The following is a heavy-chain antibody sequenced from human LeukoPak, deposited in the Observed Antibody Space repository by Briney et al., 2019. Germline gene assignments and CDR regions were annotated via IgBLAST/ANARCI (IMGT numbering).Heavy chain of an antibody. V-gene: IGHV4-4*07. J-gene: IGHJ6*03. CDR3: ARGAAGMGSGSYYGAHYYYYMDV. CDR2: IYNSGRT. CDR1: GGSISSYY. Sequence: SGTLSLTCTVSGGSISSYYWNWIRQPAAKGLEWIGLIYNSGRTKYIPSLKSRVTVSVDTSKNQFSLKLSSVHAADTAVYYCARGAAGMGSGSYYGAHYYYYMDVWGKRTTVSVSS. D-gene: IGHD3-10*01.